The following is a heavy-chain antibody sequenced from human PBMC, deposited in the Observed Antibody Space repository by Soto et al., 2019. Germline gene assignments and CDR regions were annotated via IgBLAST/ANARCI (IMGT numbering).Heavy chain of an antibody. CDR1: GFTFSSYA. J-gene: IGHJ5*02. CDR3: AKDTGVTPTRNWFDP. V-gene: IGHV3-23*01. CDR2: ISGSGGST. D-gene: IGHD2-15*01. Sequence: GGSLRLSCAASGFTFSSYAMSWVRQAPGKGLEWVSAISGSGGSTYYADSVKGRFTISRDNSKNTLYLQMNSLRAEDTAVYYCAKDTGVTPTRNWFDPWGQGTLVTVSS.